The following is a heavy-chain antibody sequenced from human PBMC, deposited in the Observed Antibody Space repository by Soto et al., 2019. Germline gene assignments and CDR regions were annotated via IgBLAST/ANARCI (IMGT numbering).Heavy chain of an antibody. Sequence: AASLRPSFAASGFTISNCGIHWVRQATGKGLEWVAVIWYDGSNKYYADSVKGRFTISRDNSKNTLYLQMNSLRAEDTAVYYCARAEKDYYGMDVWGQGT. CDR1: GFTISNCG. CDR3: ARAEKDYYGMDV. V-gene: IGHV3-33*01. J-gene: IGHJ6*02. CDR2: IWYDGSNK.